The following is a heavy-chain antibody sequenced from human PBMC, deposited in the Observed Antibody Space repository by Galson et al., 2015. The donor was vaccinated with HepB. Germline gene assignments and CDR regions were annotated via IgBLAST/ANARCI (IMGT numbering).Heavy chain of an antibody. CDR1: GFTFSSYA. D-gene: IGHD1-26*01. CDR2: ISYDGGNK. CDR3: AREWGTRIGPFDY. J-gene: IGHJ4*02. Sequence: SLRLSCAASGFTFSSYAMHWVRQAPGKGLEWVAVISYDGGNKYYADSVKGRFTISRDNPKNTLYLQMNSLRAEDTAVYYCAREWGTRIGPFDYWGQGTLVTVSS. V-gene: IGHV3-30*04.